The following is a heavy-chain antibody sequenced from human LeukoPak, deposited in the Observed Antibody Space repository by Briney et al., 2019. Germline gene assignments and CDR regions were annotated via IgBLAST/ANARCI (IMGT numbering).Heavy chain of an antibody. D-gene: IGHD6-13*01. V-gene: IGHV4-34*01. CDR3: AREGGFDSSSWYYFDY. Sequence: SETLSLTCAVYGGSFSGYYWSWIRQPPGKGLEWIGEINHSGSTNYNPSLKSRVTMSVDTSKNQFSLKLSSVTAADTAVYYCAREGGFDSSSWYYFDYWGQGTLVTVSS. CDR2: INHSGST. J-gene: IGHJ4*02. CDR1: GGSFSGYY.